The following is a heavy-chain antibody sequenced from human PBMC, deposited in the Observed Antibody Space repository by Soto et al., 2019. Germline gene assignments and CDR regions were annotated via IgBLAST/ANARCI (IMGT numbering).Heavy chain of an antibody. J-gene: IGHJ4*02. CDR1: GFSFSTYW. CDR2: VNEDGTEK. V-gene: IGHV3-7*01. CDR3: RHTCV. Sequence: EVQMVESGGGLVQPGGSLRLSCAASGFSFSTYWMYWVRQAPGKGLEWVANVNEDGTEKNYVDSVKGRFTISRDNAKNSMYLQMNSLRAEETAVYYCRHTCVGGQGTLVTVSS. D-gene: IGHD2-21*01.